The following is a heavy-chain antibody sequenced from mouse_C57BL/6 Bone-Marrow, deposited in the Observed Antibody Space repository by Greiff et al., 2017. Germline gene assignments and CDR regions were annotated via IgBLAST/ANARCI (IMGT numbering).Heavy chain of an antibody. Sequence: EVQVVESGGGLVKPGGSLKLSCAASGFTFSSYAMSWVRQTPEKRLEWVATISDGGSYTYYQDNVKGRFTFSRDNAKNNLYLQMSHLKSEDTAMYYCARRDYYGSRGFGFAYWGQGTLVTVSA. CDR3: ARRDYYGSRGFGFAY. J-gene: IGHJ3*01. CDR2: ISDGGSYT. V-gene: IGHV5-4*01. CDR1: GFTFSSYA. D-gene: IGHD1-1*01.